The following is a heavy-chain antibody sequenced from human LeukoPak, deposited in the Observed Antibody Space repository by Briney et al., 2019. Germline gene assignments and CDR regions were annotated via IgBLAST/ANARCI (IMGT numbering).Heavy chain of an antibody. J-gene: IGHJ4*02. CDR1: GFLFGRSW. V-gene: IGHV3-74*01. CDR3: ARDDYNRL. D-gene: IGHD1-14*01. CDR2: TDGSST. Sequence: GGSLRLSCAASGFLFGRSWMHWVRQAPGKGLVWVSRTDGSSTTYADSVKGRFSVSMVNAQNTLYLQMNSLRAEDTAVYYCARDDYNRLWGQGTLVTVSS.